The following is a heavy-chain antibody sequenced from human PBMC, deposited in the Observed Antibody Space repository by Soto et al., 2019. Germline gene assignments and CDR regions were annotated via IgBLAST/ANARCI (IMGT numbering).Heavy chain of an antibody. CDR1: GFTFSSYG. CDR3: AKGIEGAATRGLTFDY. D-gene: IGHD6-13*01. V-gene: IGHV3-30*18. Sequence: QVQLVDSGGGVVQPGGSLRVSCAASGFTFSSYGMHWVRQAPGKGLEWVAVISYDGSNKYYADSVKGRFTISRDNSKNTLYLQMNSLRAEDTAVYYCAKGIEGAATRGLTFDYWGQGTLVTVSS. CDR2: ISYDGSNK. J-gene: IGHJ4*02.